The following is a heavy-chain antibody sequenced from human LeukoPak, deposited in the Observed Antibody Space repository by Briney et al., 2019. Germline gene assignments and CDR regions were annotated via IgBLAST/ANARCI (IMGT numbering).Heavy chain of an antibody. CDR1: GGSVRSGGYY. V-gene: IGHV4-31*02. CDR2: IYNSGTT. D-gene: IGHD1-1*01. J-gene: IGHJ4*02. Sequence: SETLSLTCTVSGGSVRSGGYYWSWIRQHPGKGLEWMGYIYNSGTTYYNPSLKSRVTISVDTSKNQFSLKLSSVTAADTAVYYCARWNDEGAFDYWGQGTLVTVSS. CDR3: ARWNDEGAFDY.